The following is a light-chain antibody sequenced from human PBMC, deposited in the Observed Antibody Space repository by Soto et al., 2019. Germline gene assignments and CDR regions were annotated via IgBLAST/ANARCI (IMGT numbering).Light chain of an antibody. J-gene: IGLJ3*02. CDR3: LLSYSGTNWV. CDR2: DTT. Sequence: QAVVTQEPSLTVSPVGTVTLTCGSSTGAVTSGNYPYWFQKKPGQAPRTLIYDTTNKQSWTPARFSGSLLGGKAALTLAGAQTDDEADYYCLLSYSGTNWVFGGGTQLTVL. V-gene: IGLV7-46*01. CDR1: TGAVTSGNY.